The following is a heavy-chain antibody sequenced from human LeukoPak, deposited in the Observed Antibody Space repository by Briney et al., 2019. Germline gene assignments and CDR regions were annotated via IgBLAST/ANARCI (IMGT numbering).Heavy chain of an antibody. CDR2: INYSGRT. D-gene: IGHD4-11*01. CDR3: ARAEINDYSRY. J-gene: IGHJ4*02. CDR1: GYSIRSGYQ. Sequence: SETLSLTCSVSGYSIRSGYQWGWIRQPPGKGLEWIGIINYSGRTYDNPSLKCRVTMSIDTSKNQIFLKLRSTTAADTAHYYCARAEINDYSRYWGQGILVIVSS. V-gene: IGHV4-38-2*01.